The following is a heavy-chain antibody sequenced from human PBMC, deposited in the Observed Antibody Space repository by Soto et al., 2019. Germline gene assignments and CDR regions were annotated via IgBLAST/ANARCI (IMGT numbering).Heavy chain of an antibody. Sequence: GGSLRLSCAASGFTFSSYSMNWVRQAPGKGLEWVSSISSSSSYIYYADSVKGRFTIPRDNAKNSLYLQMNSLRAEDTAVYYCARSLSTAGTRGTWDYYYYYGMEVWGQGTTVTRLL. CDR3: ARSLSTAGTRGTWDYYYYYGMEV. CDR2: ISSSSSYI. D-gene: IGHD1-1*01. CDR1: GFTFSSYS. J-gene: IGHJ6*01. V-gene: IGHV3-21*01.